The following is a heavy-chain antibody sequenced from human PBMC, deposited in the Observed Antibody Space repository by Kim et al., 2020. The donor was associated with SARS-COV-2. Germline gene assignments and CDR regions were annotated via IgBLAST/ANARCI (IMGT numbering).Heavy chain of an antibody. V-gene: IGHV7-4-1*02. CDR3: ASWSGYMPPYNYYYYGMDV. D-gene: IGHD3-3*01. J-gene: IGHJ6*02. CDR1: GYTFTSYA. CDR2: INTNTGNP. Sequence: ASVKVSCKASGYTFTSYAMNWVRQAPGQGLEWMGWINTNTGNPTYAQGFTGRFVFSLDTSVSTAYLQISSLKAEDTAVYYCASWSGYMPPYNYYYYGMDVWGQGTTVTVSS.